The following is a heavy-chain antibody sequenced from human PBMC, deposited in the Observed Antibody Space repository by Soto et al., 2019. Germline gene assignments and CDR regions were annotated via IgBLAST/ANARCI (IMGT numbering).Heavy chain of an antibody. D-gene: IGHD6-19*01. J-gene: IGHJ4*02. V-gene: IGHV4-34*01. CDR1: NGSFSDYF. Sequence: SETLSLTCGVYNGSFSDYFWNWIRQPPGKGLEWIGEIKESGFATYNPSLKRRVTMSVDTANNQFSLKVTSVTAADTAVYYCARGKSSGPLYYFDTWGQGTRVTVS. CDR2: IKESGFA. CDR3: ARGKSSGPLYYFDT.